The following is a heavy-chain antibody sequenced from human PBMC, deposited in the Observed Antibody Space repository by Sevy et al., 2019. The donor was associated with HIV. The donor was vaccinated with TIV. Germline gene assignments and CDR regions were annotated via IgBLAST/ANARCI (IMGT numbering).Heavy chain of an antibody. CDR3: ARVYSGYYNS. Sequence: GGSLRLSCAASGFTFSSYTINWVRQAPGNGLEWVSSISSSSNYIYYADSVKGRFTISRDNAKNSLYLQMNSLRAEDTAVYYCARVYSGYYNSWGQGTLVTVSS. CDR1: GFTFSSYT. CDR2: ISSSSNYI. J-gene: IGHJ4*02. V-gene: IGHV3-21*01. D-gene: IGHD1-26*01.